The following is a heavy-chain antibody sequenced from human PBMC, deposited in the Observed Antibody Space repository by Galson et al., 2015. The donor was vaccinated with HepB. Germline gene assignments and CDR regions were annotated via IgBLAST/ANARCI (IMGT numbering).Heavy chain of an antibody. CDR1: GFSFSTYT. CDR3: AKDTPNPPARGWSYFDL. J-gene: IGHJ4*02. D-gene: IGHD2-15*01. Sequence: SLRLSCAASGFSFSTYTMNWVRQAPGKGLEWVASISTTATHIYYAGSVQGRFTISRDNAKNSLYLQLSSLRAEDTAVYYCAKDTPNPPARGWSYFDLWGQRTLVTVSS. V-gene: IGHV3-21*01. CDR2: ISTTATHI.